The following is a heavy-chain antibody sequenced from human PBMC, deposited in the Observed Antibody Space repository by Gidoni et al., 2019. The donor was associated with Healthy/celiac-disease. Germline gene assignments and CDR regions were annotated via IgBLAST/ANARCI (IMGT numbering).Heavy chain of an antibody. CDR3: ARVGVFGMDV. V-gene: IGHV1-8*01. CDR2: MNPNSGNT. Sequence: QVQLVQSGAEVKKPGASVKVSCKASGYTFTSYDINWVRRATRQGLEWLGWMNPNSGNTGYAQKFQGRVIMTRNTSISTAYMYLSNLSAEDPAVYYCARVGVFGMDVWGQGTTVTVSS. CDR1: GYTFTSYD. J-gene: IGHJ6*02. D-gene: IGHD3-16*01.